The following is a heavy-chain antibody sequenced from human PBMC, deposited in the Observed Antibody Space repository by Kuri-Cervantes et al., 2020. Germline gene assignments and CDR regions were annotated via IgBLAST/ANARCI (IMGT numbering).Heavy chain of an antibody. J-gene: IGHJ6*02. CDR3: ARGGRMVRGVISRVYYGMDV. CDR1: GYTFTSYG. V-gene: IGHV1-18*01. D-gene: IGHD3-10*01. CDR2: ISAYNGNT. Sequence: ASVKVSCKASGYTFTSYGISWVRQAPGQGLEWMGWISAYNGNTNYAQKLQGRVTMTTDTSTSTAYMELRSLRSDDTAVYYCARGGRMVRGVISRVYYGMDVWGQETTVTVSS.